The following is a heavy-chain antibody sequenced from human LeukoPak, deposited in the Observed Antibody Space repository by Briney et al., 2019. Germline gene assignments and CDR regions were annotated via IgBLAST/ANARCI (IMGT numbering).Heavy chain of an antibody. D-gene: IGHD5-12*01. CDR2: INHSGST. J-gene: IGHJ4*02. CDR3: AREGYSGYVSY. Sequence: SSETLSLTCAVYGGSFSGYYWSWIRQPPGKGLEWIGEINHSGSTNYNPSLKSRVTISVDTSKNQFSLKLSSATAADTAVYYCAREGYSGYVSYWGQGTLVTVSS. V-gene: IGHV4-34*01. CDR1: GGSFSGYY.